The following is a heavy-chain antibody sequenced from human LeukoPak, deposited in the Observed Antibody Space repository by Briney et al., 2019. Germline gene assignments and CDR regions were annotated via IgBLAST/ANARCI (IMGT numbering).Heavy chain of an antibody. CDR2: ISGDGART. CDR1: GFTFDDYG. V-gene: IGHV3-23*01. D-gene: IGHD1-14*01. CDR3: AKGGLTTPLHY. Sequence: PGGSLRLSCAASGFTFDDYGMSWVRQAPGGGLEWISSISGDGARTYYTNSVKGRFTISRDNPKNTLFLQVTSLRVEDTAVYYCAKGGLTTPLHYWGQGTLVTVSS. J-gene: IGHJ4*02.